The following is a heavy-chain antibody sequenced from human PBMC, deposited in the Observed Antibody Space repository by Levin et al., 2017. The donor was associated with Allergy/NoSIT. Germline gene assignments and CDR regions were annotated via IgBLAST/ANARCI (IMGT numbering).Heavy chain of an antibody. V-gene: IGHV4-39*01. Sequence: PSETLSLTCTVSGGSISSSSYYWGWIRQPPGKGLECIGSIYYSGSTYYKPSLKSRVTISVDTSKNQFSLKVRSVTAADTAVYYCARLLPAAAGRNWFDPWGQGTLVTVSS. CDR3: ARLLPAAAGRNWFDP. CDR2: IYYSGST. D-gene: IGHD6-13*01. CDR1: GGSISSSSYY. J-gene: IGHJ5*02.